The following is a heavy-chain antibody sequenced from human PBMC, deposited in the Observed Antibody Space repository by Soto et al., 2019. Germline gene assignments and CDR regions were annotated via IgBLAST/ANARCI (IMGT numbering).Heavy chain of an antibody. D-gene: IGHD6-19*01. V-gene: IGHV1-2*04. CDR2: INPNSGGT. CDR1: GYTFTGYY. Sequence: ASVKVSCKASGYTFTGYYMHWVRQAPGQGLEWMGWINPNSGGTNYAQKFQGWVTMTRDTSISTAYMELSRLRSDDTAVYYCARSRVLINQTPGIAVSIYWFDPWGQGTLVTVSS. J-gene: IGHJ5*02. CDR3: ARSRVLINQTPGIAVSIYWFDP.